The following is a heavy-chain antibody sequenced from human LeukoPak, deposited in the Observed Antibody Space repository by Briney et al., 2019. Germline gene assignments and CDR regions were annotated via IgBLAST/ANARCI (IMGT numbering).Heavy chain of an antibody. CDR1: GFTFSSYG. J-gene: IGHJ4*02. CDR3: ARAFGGVIVEDYYFDY. CDR2: ISGSGGTT. Sequence: PGGSLRLSCAVSGFTFSSYGMSWVRQAPGKGLEWVSSISGSGGTTYYADSVKGRFTISRDNSKNTLYLQMNSLRAEDTAVYYCARAFGGVIVEDYYFDYWGQGTLVTVSS. V-gene: IGHV3-23*01. D-gene: IGHD3-16*02.